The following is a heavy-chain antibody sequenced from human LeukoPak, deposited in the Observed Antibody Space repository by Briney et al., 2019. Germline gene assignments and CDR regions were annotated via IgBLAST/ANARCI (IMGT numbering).Heavy chain of an antibody. CDR2: MNPNSGNT. J-gene: IGHJ6*02. Sequence: GASVKVSCKASGYTFTSYDINWVRQATGQGLEWMGWMNPNSGNTGYAQKFQGRVTMTRNTSISTAYMELSSLRSEDTAVYYCARGSHCSSTSCYGFYYYYYGMDVWGQGTTVTVSS. CDR1: GYTFTSYD. V-gene: IGHV1-8*01. CDR3: ARGSHCSSTSCYGFYYYYYGMDV. D-gene: IGHD2-2*01.